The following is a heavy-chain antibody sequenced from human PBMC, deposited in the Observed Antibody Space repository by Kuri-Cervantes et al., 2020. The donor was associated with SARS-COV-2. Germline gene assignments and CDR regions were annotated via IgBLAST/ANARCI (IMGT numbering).Heavy chain of an antibody. CDR1: GFTFSSYA. CDR2: ISSSSSYI. J-gene: IGHJ4*02. V-gene: IGHV3-21*04. CDR3: ARDRSGRTNASLRLDYFDY. Sequence: GGSLRLSCAASGFTFSSYAMHWVRQAPGKGLEWVSSISSSSSYIYYADSVKGRFTISRDNAKNSLYLQMNSLRAEDTAVYYCARDRSGRTNASLRLDYFDYWGQGTLVTVSS. D-gene: IGHD2-8*01.